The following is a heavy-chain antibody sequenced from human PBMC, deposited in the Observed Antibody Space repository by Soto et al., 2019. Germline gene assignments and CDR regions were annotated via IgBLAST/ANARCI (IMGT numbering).Heavy chain of an antibody. D-gene: IGHD1-1*01. Sequence: QAQLVESGGGVVQPGRSLRLSCEASGFMFGTSGMHWVRQAPGKGLEWVSGIWLDGSERHYADSVKGRFTISRDNAKNTVFLQEKSLGVGDTGVYFCARDASGTTSFLVSWGQGTLVTVSS. J-gene: IGHJ5*01. V-gene: IGHV3-33*01. CDR2: IWLDGSER. CDR3: ARDASGTTSFLVS. CDR1: GFMFGTSG.